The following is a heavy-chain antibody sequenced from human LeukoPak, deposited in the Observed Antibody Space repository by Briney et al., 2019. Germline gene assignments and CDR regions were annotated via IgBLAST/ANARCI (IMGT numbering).Heavy chain of an antibody. V-gene: IGHV4-34*01. D-gene: IGHD2-2*01. CDR2: INHSGST. CDR1: GGSFSGYY. CDR3: ARHLELVVVPAALNWFDP. J-gene: IGHJ5*02. Sequence: PSETLSLTCAVYGGSFSGYYWSWIRQPPGKGLEWIGEINHSGSTNYNPSLKSRVTISVDTSKNQFSLKLSSVTAADTAAYYCARHLELVVVPAALNWFDPWGQGTLVTVSS.